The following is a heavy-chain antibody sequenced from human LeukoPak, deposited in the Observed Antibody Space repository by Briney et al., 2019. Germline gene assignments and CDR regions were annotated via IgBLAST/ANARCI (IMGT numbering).Heavy chain of an antibody. V-gene: IGHV3-23*01. CDR1: GFTFSSYA. Sequence: GGSLRLSCAASGFTFSSYAMSWVRQAPGKGREGGSAISGSGVSTYYADAVKGRFTISTDNSKNTLYLQMNSLRADDTAVYYCAKNTITMVRGTPADYWGQGTLVTVSS. CDR2: ISGSGVST. D-gene: IGHD3-10*01. J-gene: IGHJ4*02. CDR3: AKNTITMVRGTPADY.